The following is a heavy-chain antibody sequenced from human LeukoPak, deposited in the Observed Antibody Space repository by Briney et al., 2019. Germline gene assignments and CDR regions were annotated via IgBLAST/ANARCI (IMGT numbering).Heavy chain of an antibody. V-gene: IGHV3-21*01. CDR3: AREVVVVPFDY. J-gene: IGHJ4*02. Sequence: GGSLRLSCAPSGFTFSSYSMNWVRQAPGKGLEWVSSISSSSSYIYYADSVKGRFTISRDNAKNSLYLQMNSLRAEDTAVYYCAREVVVVPFDYWGQGTLVTVSS. D-gene: IGHD2-15*01. CDR2: ISSSSSYI. CDR1: GFTFSSYS.